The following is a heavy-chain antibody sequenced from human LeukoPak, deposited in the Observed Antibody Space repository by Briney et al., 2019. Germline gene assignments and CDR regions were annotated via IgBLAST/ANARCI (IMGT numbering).Heavy chain of an antibody. CDR3: ARAGYSSGWYVSGAFDI. J-gene: IGHJ3*02. CDR2: IGTAGDT. D-gene: IGHD6-19*01. V-gene: IGHV3-13*01. CDR1: GFTFSSYD. Sequence: GGSLRLSCAASGFTFSSYDMHWVRQAAGKGLEWVSAIGTAGDTYYPGSVKGRFTISRETAKNSLYLQMNSLRAGDTAVYYCARAGYSSGWYVSGAFDIWGQGTMVTVSS.